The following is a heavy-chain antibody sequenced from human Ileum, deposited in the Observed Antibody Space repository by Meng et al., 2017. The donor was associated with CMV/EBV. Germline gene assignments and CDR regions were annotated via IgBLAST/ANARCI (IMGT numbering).Heavy chain of an antibody. D-gene: IGHD4-17*01. V-gene: IGHV3-23*01. Sequence: EVQLMESGGQLVQPGGSLTLSCVASGFTFRTYAMTWVRQAPGKGLEWVSTSGTGADTYYADSVKGRFTISRDSSKNTLYLQMHSLRAEDTAIYYCVPYSPPLRYFEYWGPGTLVTVSS. CDR1: GFTFRTYA. J-gene: IGHJ4*02. CDR3: VPYSPPLRYFEY. CDR2: TSGTGADT.